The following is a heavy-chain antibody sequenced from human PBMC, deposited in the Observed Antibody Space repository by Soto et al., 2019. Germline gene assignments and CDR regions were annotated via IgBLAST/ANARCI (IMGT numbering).Heavy chain of an antibody. J-gene: IGHJ4*02. CDR2: IKSEVGTT. Sequence: EVQLVESGGGLEKPGGSLRLSCGASGFTFSNAWMSWVRQAPGKGLEWVARIKSEVGTTDYAAPVKGRFTISRDDSKSTLFLQMNSLKIEDTAVYYCIADVPESVAYPDDYWGRGTLVTVSP. CDR3: IADVPESVAYPDDY. V-gene: IGHV3-15*01. CDR1: GFTFSNAW.